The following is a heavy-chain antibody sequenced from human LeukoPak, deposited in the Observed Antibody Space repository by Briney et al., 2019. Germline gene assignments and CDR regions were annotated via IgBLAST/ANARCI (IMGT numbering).Heavy chain of an antibody. Sequence: GASVKVSCKASGYTFTSYGISWVRQAPGQGLEWMGWISAYNGNTNYAQKLQGRVTMTTDTSTSTAYMELRSLRSDDTAAYYCARDYYDSSGYPPGGYYFDYWGQGTLVTVSS. D-gene: IGHD3-22*01. J-gene: IGHJ4*02. CDR1: GYTFTSYG. CDR2: ISAYNGNT. CDR3: ARDYYDSSGYPPGGYYFDY. V-gene: IGHV1-18*01.